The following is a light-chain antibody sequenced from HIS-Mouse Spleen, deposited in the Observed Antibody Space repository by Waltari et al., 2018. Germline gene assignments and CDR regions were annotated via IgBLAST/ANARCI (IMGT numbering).Light chain of an antibody. CDR3: SSYAGSNNYV. Sequence: QSALTQPPSASGSPGQSVTISCTGTSSDVGGYNYFSWYQQNPGKAPKFMMYEVSKRPSGVPVSFSGSKSDNAASLTVSGLQAEDEADYYCSSYAGSNNYVFGTGTKVTVL. J-gene: IGLJ1*01. CDR2: EVS. V-gene: IGLV2-8*01. CDR1: SSDVGGYNY.